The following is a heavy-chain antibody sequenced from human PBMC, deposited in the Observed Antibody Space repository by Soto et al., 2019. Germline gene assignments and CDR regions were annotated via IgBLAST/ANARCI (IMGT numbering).Heavy chain of an antibody. CDR1: GGSFNSDY. D-gene: IGHD6-19*01. CDR3: ARGIEVAGVNKFDP. V-gene: IGHV4-59*01. Sequence: QVQLQESGPRLVKPSETLSLTCTVSGGSFNSDYWSWIRLPPGKGLEWIGSIYNSGSTHYNPSHTNRVTISIDTSKKLSYLKLNSVTAADTAVYYCARGIEVAGVNKFDPWGQGTLVTVSS. J-gene: IGHJ5*02. CDR2: IYNSGST.